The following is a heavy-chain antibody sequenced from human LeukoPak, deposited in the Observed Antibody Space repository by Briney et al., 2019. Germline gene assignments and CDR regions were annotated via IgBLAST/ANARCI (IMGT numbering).Heavy chain of an antibody. J-gene: IGHJ4*02. D-gene: IGHD2/OR15-2a*01. CDR1: GGSISSYY. CDR3: ASVGTEEYYFDY. Sequence: PSETLSLTCTVSGGSISSYYWSWIRQPPGKGPEWIGNIYYSGSTKYNPSLKSRVTISVDTSKNQFSLKLSSVTAADTAVYYCASVGTEEYYFDYWGQGTQVSVSS. V-gene: IGHV4-59*01. CDR2: IYYSGST.